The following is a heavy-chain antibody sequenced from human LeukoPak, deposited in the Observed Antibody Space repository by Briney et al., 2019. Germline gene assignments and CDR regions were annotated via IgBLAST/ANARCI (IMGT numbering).Heavy chain of an antibody. CDR1: GYTFTGYY. J-gene: IGHJ6*03. D-gene: IGHD2-2*02. Sequence: ASVKVSCKASGYTFTGYYMHWVRQAPGQGLEWMGWINPNSGGTNYAQKFQGRVTMTRDTSISTAYMELSRLRSDDTAVYYCATAAITEYYYMDVWGKGTTVTVSS. V-gene: IGHV1-2*02. CDR2: INPNSGGT. CDR3: ATAAITEYYYMDV.